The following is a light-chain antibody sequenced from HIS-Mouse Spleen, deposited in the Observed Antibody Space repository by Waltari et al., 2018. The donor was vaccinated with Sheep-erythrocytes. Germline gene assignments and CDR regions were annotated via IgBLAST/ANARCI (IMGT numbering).Light chain of an antibody. V-gene: IGLV2-23*01. CDR2: EGS. CDR1: SSDFGSYNL. Sequence: QSALTQPASVSGSPGQSITISCTGTSSDFGSYNLVSWYQQHPGKAPKLMIYEGSKRPSGVSNRFSGSKSGNTASLTISGLQAEDEADYYCCSYAGSSTLVFGGGTKLTVI. CDR3: CSYAGSSTLV. J-gene: IGLJ2*01.